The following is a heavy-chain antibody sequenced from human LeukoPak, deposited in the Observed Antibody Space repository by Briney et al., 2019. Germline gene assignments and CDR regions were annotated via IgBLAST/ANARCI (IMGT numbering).Heavy chain of an antibody. J-gene: IGHJ6*02. Sequence: GESLRLSCAASGFTFSSYAMSWVRQTPGKGLEWVSAISGSGGSTYYADSVKGRFTISRDNSKNTLYLQMNSLRAEDTAVYYCAKTESSIAAAGPEDYYYGMDVWGQGTTVTVSS. CDR1: GFTFSSYA. V-gene: IGHV3-23*01. CDR3: AKTESSIAAAGPEDYYYGMDV. D-gene: IGHD6-13*01. CDR2: ISGSGGST.